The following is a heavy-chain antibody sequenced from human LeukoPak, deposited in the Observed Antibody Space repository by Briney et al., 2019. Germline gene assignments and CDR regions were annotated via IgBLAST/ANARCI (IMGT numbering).Heavy chain of an antibody. Sequence: GGSLRLSCAASGFTFSNFAMSWVRQAPGKGLEWVSAITNSGTYIFYADSVRGRFTISRDNSRNTLFLQMNSLRAEDTALYYCAKEIAVAGVGVFDHWGRGTLVTVSS. CDR2: ITNSGTYI. J-gene: IGHJ4*02. V-gene: IGHV3-23*01. CDR1: GFTFSNFA. CDR3: AKEIAVAGVGVFDH. D-gene: IGHD6-19*01.